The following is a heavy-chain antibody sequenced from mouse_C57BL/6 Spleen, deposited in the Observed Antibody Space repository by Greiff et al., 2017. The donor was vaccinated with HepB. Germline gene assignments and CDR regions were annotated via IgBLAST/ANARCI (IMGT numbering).Heavy chain of an antibody. CDR1: GYAFSSSW. D-gene: IGHD1-1*01. CDR3: ARGFYYYGSSYEFAY. J-gene: IGHJ3*01. CDR2: IYPGDGDT. V-gene: IGHV1-82*01. Sequence: VQGVESGPELVKPGASVKISCKASGYAFSSSWMNWVKQRPGKGLEWIGRIYPGDGDTNYNGKFKGKATLTADKSSSTAYMQLSSLTSEDSAVYFCARGFYYYGSSYEFAYWGQGTLVTVSA.